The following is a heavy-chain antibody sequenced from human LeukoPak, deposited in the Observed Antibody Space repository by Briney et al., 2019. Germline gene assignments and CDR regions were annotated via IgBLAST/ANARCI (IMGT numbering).Heavy chain of an antibody. J-gene: IGHJ3*02. CDR1: GGSFSGYY. CDR3: ARELLDAFDI. V-gene: IGHV4-34*01. Sequence: SETLSLTCAVYGGSFSGYYWSWIRQPPGKGLEWIGEINHSGSTNYNPSLRSRVTISVDTSKNQFSLKLSSVTAADTAVYYCARELLDAFDIWGQGTMVTVSS. CDR2: INHSGST. D-gene: IGHD1-26*01.